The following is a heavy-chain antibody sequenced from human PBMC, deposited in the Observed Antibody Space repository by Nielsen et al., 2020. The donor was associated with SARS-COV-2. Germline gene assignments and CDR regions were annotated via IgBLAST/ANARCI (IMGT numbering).Heavy chain of an antibody. CDR3: ARDNEFWSSYYLAY. CDR2: RWYDGSNK. D-gene: IGHD3-3*01. Sequence: GESQKISCAASGFTFSSYGMDWVRQAPGKGLEWVAVRWYDGSNKYYADSVKGRFTISRDNSKNTLYLQMNSLRAEDTAVYYCARDNEFWSSYYLAYWGQLTLVTLSS. J-gene: IGHJ4*02. CDR1: GFTFSSYG. V-gene: IGHV3-33*01.